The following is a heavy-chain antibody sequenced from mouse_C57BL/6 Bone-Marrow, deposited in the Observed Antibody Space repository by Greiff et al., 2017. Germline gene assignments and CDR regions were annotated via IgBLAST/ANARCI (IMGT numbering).Heavy chain of an antibody. CDR3: ARWWDYGGSYYAMDY. CDR1: GYSFTSYY. V-gene: IGHV1-66*01. D-gene: IGHD1-1*01. Sequence: VQLQQSGPELVKPGASVKISCKASGYSFTSYYIHWVKQRPGQGLEWIGWIYPGSGNTKYNEKFKGKATLTADTSSSTAYMQLSSLTSEDSAVYYCARWWDYGGSYYAMDYWGQGTSVTVSS. CDR2: IYPGSGNT. J-gene: IGHJ4*01.